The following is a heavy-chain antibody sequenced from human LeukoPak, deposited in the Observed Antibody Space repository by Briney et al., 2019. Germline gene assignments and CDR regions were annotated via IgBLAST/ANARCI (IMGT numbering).Heavy chain of an antibody. CDR3: ARDSGYSYGPGAFDI. D-gene: IGHD5-18*01. CDR2: IASSGSHT. CDR1: GFTFSNYY. V-gene: IGHV3-11*05. Sequence: GGSLRLSCAASGFTFSNYYMSWVRQAPGKGLEWVSHIASSGSHTIYADSVKGRFTISRDDAKNSLYLQMNSLRAEDTAVYYCARDSGYSYGPGAFDIWGQGTMVTVSS. J-gene: IGHJ3*02.